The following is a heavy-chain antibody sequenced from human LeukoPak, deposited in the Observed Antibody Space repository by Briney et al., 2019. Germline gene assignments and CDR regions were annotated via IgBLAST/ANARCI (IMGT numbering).Heavy chain of an antibody. V-gene: IGHV1-69*13. Sequence: ASVTVSCKASGGTFSSYAISWVRQAPGRGLEWMGGIIPIFGTANYAQKFQGRVTITADESTSTAYMELSSLRSEDTAVYYCASPSEDYYDSSGKLDYWGQGTLVTVSS. CDR1: GGTFSSYA. CDR3: ASPSEDYYDSSGKLDY. CDR2: IIPIFGTA. J-gene: IGHJ4*02. D-gene: IGHD3-22*01.